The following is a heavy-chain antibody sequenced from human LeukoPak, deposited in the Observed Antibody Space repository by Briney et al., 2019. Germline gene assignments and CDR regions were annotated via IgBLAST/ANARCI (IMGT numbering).Heavy chain of an antibody. CDR3: ARRIGNSDAFDI. CDR1: GDSVSSNSAA. V-gene: IGHV6-1*01. D-gene: IGHD4-23*01. J-gene: IGHJ3*02. CDR2: TYYRSKWYN. Sequence: TSQTLSLTCAISGDSVSSNSAAWNWIRQSPSRGLEWLGRTYYRSKWYNDYAVSVKSRITINPDTSKNQFSLQLNSVTPEDTAVYYSARRIGNSDAFDIWGQGTMVTVSS.